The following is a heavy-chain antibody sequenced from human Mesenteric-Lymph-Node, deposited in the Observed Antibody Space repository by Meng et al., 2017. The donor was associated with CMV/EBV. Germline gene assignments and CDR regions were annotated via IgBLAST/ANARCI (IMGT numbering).Heavy chain of an antibody. CDR2: INHSGST. J-gene: IGHJ6*02. V-gene: IGHV4-38-2*02. CDR3: ARASYCSGGSCYSNYGMDV. CDR1: GYSISSVYY. D-gene: IGHD2-15*01. Sequence: SETLSLTCTVSGYSISSVYYWGWIRQPPGKGLEWIGSINHSGSTYYNPSLKSRVTISVDTSKNQFSLKLSSVTAADTAVYYCARASYCSGGSCYSNYGMDVWGQGTTVTVSS.